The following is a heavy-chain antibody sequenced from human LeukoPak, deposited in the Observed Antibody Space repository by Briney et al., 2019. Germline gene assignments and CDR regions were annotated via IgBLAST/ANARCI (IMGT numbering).Heavy chain of an antibody. CDR1: GYTFTSYG. D-gene: IGHD3-10*01. J-gene: IGHJ2*01. CDR2: ISAYNGKT. Sequence: ASVNVSCKASGYTFTSYGINWVRQAPGQGLEGMGCISAYNGKTNYAQKRQGRVTMTTDISTSTAYMELSNLRSDDTAVYYCARDSGYYGLGSYALGYWYFDLWGRGTLVTVCS. V-gene: IGHV1-18*01. CDR3: ARDSGYYGLGSYALGYWYFDL.